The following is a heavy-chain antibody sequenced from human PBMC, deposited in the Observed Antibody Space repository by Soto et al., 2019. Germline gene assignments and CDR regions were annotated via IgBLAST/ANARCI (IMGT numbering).Heavy chain of an antibody. V-gene: IGHV3-15*01. CDR2: VKSKTDGGTT. CDR3: TTAEVGATTGFDY. Sequence: LRLSCAASGFTFSNAWMSWVRQAPGKGLEWAGRVKSKTDGGTTDYAAPVKGRFTISRDDSKNTLYLQMNSLKTEDTAVYYCTTAEVGATTGFDYWGQGTLVTVSS. J-gene: IGHJ4*02. CDR1: GFTFSNAW. D-gene: IGHD1-26*01.